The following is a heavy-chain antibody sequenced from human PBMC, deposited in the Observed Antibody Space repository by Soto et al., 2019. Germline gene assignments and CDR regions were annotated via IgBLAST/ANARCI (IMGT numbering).Heavy chain of an antibody. CDR2: IYSGGST. V-gene: IGHV3-53*01. Sequence: VGSLRLSCAASGFTVSSNYMSWVRQAPGKGLEWVSVIYSGGSTYYADSVKGRFTISRDNSKNTLYLQMNSLRAEDTAVYYCAGERGYGDYYYGMDVWGQGTTVTVSS. CDR1: GFTVSSNY. J-gene: IGHJ6*02. CDR3: AGERGYGDYYYGMDV. D-gene: IGHD4-17*01.